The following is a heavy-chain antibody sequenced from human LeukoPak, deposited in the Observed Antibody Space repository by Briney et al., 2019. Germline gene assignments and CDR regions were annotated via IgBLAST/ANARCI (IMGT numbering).Heavy chain of an antibody. CDR2: ISTYNGDT. CDR3: ARGGQLELRGGHYYYYGMDV. CDR1: GYTFITYG. D-gene: IGHD1-7*01. V-gene: IGHV1-18*01. Sequence: ASVKVSCKASGYTFITYGISWVRQAPGQGLEWMGWISTYNGDTKYAQEFQGRVTMTTDTSTSTVYMELRSLRSDETAVYYCARGGQLELRGGHYYYYGMDVWGQGTTVTVSS. J-gene: IGHJ6*02.